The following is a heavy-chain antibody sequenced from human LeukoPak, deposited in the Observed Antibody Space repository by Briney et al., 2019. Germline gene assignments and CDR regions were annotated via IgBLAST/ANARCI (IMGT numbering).Heavy chain of an antibody. CDR3: ARDRSYYDSSGYYSG. V-gene: IGHV1-69*13. J-gene: IGHJ4*02. CDR2: IIPIFGTA. Sequence: GASVKVSCKASGYTFTSYAMNWVRQAPGQGLEWMGGIIPIFGTANYAQKFQGRVTITADESTSTAYMELSSLRSEDTAVYYCARDRSYYDSSGYYSGWGQGTLVTASS. CDR1: GYTFTSYA. D-gene: IGHD3-22*01.